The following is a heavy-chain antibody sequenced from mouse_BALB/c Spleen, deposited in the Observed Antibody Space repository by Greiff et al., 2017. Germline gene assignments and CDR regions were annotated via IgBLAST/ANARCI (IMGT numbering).Heavy chain of an antibody. V-gene: IGHV1S56*01. Sequence: QVQLQQSGPELVKPGASVRISCKASGYTFTSYYIHWVKQRPGQGLEWIGWIYPGNVNTKYNEKFKGKATLTADKSSSTAYMQLSSLTSEDSAVYVCASGYGNYAFAYWGQGTLVTVSA. D-gene: IGHD2-10*02. CDR3: ASGYGNYAFAY. CDR2: IYPGNVNT. J-gene: IGHJ3*01. CDR1: GYTFTSYY.